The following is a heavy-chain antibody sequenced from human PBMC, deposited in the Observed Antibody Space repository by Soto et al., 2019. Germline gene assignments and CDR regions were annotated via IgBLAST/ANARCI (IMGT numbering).Heavy chain of an antibody. CDR3: ARGLIDYDTAMVSEAYYFDY. J-gene: IGHJ4*02. Sequence: KASETLSLTCTVSGGSISSGGYYWSWIRQHPGKGLEWIGYIYYSGSTYYNPSLKSRVTISVDTSKNQFSLKLSSVTAADTAVYYCARGLIDYDTAMVSEAYYFDYWGQGTLVTVSS. CDR1: GGSISSGGYY. D-gene: IGHD5-18*01. CDR2: IYYSGST. V-gene: IGHV4-31*03.